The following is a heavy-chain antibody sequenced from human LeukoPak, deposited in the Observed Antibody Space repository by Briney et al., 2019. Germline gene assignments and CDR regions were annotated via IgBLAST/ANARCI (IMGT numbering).Heavy chain of an antibody. D-gene: IGHD3-10*01. CDR3: ARLLWPKAFDI. CDR2: ISSSSSYI. CDR1: GFTFSSYS. J-gene: IGHJ3*02. Sequence: GGSLRLSCAASGFTFSSYSMNWVRQAPGKGLEWVSSISSSSSYIYYADSVKGRFTTSRDNAKNSLYLQMNSLRAEDTAEYYCARLLWPKAFDIWGQGTMVTVSS. V-gene: IGHV3-21*04.